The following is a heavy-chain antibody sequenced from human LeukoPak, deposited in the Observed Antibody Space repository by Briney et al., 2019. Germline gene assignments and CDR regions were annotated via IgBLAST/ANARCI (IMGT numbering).Heavy chain of an antibody. V-gene: IGHV3-48*01. Sequence: RGSLRLSCAASEFTFSRYSMNWVRQAPGKGLEWVSYISSSSSTIYYADSVKGRFTISRDNAKNSLYLQMNSLRAEDTAVYYCARCLSPGYSSGWYPVDAFDIWGQGTMVTVSS. CDR1: EFTFSRYS. D-gene: IGHD6-19*01. CDR2: ISSSSSTI. J-gene: IGHJ3*02. CDR3: ARCLSPGYSSGWYPVDAFDI.